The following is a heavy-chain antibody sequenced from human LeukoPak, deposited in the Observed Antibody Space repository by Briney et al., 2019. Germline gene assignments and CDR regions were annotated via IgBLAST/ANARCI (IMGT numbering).Heavy chain of an antibody. D-gene: IGHD3-9*01. CDR1: GYTFTRYD. CDR2: INGGNGIT. J-gene: IGHJ4*02. CDR3: ARVDWFDY. V-gene: IGHV1-3*01. Sequence: ASVKVSCKASGYTFTRYDMHWLRQVPGQRLEWMGRINGGNGITEYSQQFQGRVTITRDTSASTAYMELRSLRSEDTAVFYCARVDWFDYWGQGTLVTVSS.